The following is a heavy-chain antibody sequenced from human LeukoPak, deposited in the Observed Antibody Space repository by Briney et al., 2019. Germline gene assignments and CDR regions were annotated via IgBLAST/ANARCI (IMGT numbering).Heavy chain of an antibody. D-gene: IGHD3-22*01. CDR2: IRYDGSNK. CDR3: ARVDDSSGGDAFDI. CDR1: GFTFSSYG. Sequence: GGSLRLSCAASGFTFSSYGMHWVRQAPGKGLEWVAFIRYDGSNKYYANSVKGRFTISRDNSKNTLYLQMNSLRAEDTAVYYCARVDDSSGGDAFDIWGQGTMVTVSS. J-gene: IGHJ3*02. V-gene: IGHV3-30*02.